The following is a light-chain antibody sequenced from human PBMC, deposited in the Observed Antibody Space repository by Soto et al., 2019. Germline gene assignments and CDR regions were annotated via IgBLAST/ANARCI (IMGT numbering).Light chain of an antibody. CDR1: SSDVGSYNL. CDR3: CSYAGSPRYV. Sequence: QSALTQPASVSGSPGQSITISCTGTSSDVGSYNLVSWYQQHPGKAPKLMIYEGSKRPSGVSNRFSGSKSGNTASLTISGXXAXDEADYYCCSYAGSPRYVFGTGTKVTVL. J-gene: IGLJ1*01. CDR2: EGS. V-gene: IGLV2-23*01.